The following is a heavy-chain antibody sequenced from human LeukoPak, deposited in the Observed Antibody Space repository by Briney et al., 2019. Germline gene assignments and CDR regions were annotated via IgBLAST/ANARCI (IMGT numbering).Heavy chain of an antibody. J-gene: IGHJ5*02. CDR3: ARYRPISLAAAENWFDP. D-gene: IGHD6-13*01. V-gene: IGHV6-1*01. Sequence: SQTLSLTCAISGDSVSSNSAAWNWIRQSPSRGLEWLGRTYYRSKWYNDYAVSVKSRITINPDTSKNQFSLKLSSVTAADTAVYYCARYRPISLAAAENWFDPWGQGTLVTVSS. CDR1: GDSVSSNSAA. CDR2: TYYRSKWYN.